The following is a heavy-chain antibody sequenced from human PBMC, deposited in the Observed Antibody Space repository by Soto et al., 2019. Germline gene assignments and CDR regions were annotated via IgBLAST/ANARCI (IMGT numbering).Heavy chain of an antibody. V-gene: IGHV1-69*10. D-gene: IGHD3-9*01. CDR1: GDTFSSYA. CDR3: ASLKGVPIFRLVNAFDY. CDR2: IIPILGIA. J-gene: IGHJ4*02. Sequence: ASVKVSCKASGDTFSSYAISWVRQAPGQGLEWMGGIIPILGIANYAQKFQGRVTITADKSASTAYMELSSLRSEDTAAYYYASLKGVPIFRLVNAFDYWGQGTLVTVSS.